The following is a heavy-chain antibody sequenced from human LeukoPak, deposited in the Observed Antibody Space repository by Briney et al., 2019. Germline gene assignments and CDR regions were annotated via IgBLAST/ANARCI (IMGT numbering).Heavy chain of an antibody. V-gene: IGHV1-69*01. CDR1: GGTFSSYA. D-gene: IGHD3-22*01. Sequence: GASVKVSCKASGGTFSSYAISWVRQAPGQGLEWMGGIIPIFGTANYAQKFQGRVTITADESTSTAYMELSSLRSEDTAVYYCARASYYYDSSGYGDVWGQGTLVTVSS. J-gene: IGHJ4*02. CDR2: IIPIFGTA. CDR3: ARASYYYDSSGYGDV.